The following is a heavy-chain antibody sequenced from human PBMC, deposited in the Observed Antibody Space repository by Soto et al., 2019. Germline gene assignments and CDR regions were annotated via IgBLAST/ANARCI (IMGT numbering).Heavy chain of an antibody. CDR1: GYSFTSYW. CDR2: IDPSDSYT. D-gene: IGHD3-10*01. Sequence: EVQLVQSGAEVKKPGESLRISCKGSGYSFTSYWISWVRQMPGKGLEWMGRIDPSDSYTSHSPSFQGHVTISADKSISPAYCKGRGRKAPDPAIYSCARNYGGNDYDYWGREPWSPSPQ. CDR3: ARNYGGNDYDY. J-gene: IGHJ4*02. V-gene: IGHV5-10-1*01.